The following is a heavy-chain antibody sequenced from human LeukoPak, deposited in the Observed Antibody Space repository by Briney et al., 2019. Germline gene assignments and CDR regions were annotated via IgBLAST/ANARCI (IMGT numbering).Heavy chain of an antibody. Sequence: ASETLSLTCSVSGGSVGSNYWSWVRQPPGKGLERIGYISYSGGTKYNPSLKSRLSMSVDTSKNQCSLMLTSVTAADTAVYYCARGSGWYPHWGQGTLVTVSS. V-gene: IGHV4-59*02. D-gene: IGHD6-19*01. J-gene: IGHJ1*01. CDR1: GGSVGSNY. CDR3: ARGSGWYPH. CDR2: ISYSGGT.